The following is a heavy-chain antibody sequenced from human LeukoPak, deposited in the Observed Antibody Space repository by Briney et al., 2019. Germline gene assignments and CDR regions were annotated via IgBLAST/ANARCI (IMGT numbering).Heavy chain of an antibody. V-gene: IGHV4-59*01. CDR1: GGSISSYY. J-gene: IGHJ3*02. Sequence: SETLSLTCTVSGGSISSYYWSWIRQPPGKGLEWIGYIYYSGGTNYNPSLKSRVTISVDTSKNQFSLKLTSVTAADTAVYYCARGDILTGLDAFDIWGQGTMVTVSS. CDR3: ARGDILTGLDAFDI. D-gene: IGHD3-9*01. CDR2: IYYSGGT.